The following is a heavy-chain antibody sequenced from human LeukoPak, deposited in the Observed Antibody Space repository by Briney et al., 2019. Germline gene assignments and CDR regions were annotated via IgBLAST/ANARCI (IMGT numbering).Heavy chain of an antibody. V-gene: IGHV1-2*02. Sequence: ASVKVSCKASGYTFTGYYMHWVRQAPGQGLEWMGWINPNSGGTNYAQKFQGRVTMTRDTSISTAYMELSRLRSDDTAVYYCARAASGWELYYFDYWGQGTLVTVSS. CDR1: GYTFTGYY. CDR3: ARAASGWELYYFDY. J-gene: IGHJ4*02. CDR2: INPNSGGT. D-gene: IGHD6-19*01.